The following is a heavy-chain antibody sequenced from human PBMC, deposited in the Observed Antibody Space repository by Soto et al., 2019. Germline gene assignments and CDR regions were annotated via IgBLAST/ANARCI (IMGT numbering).Heavy chain of an antibody. Sequence: QVQLVQSGAEVKKPGSSVKVSCKASGGTFSSYAISWVRQAPGQGLEWMGGIIPIFGTANYAQKFQGRVTITADESPSTAYMELRSLRSEDTAVYYCARNIVVVTAIHWYFDLWGRGTLVTVSS. CDR2: IIPIFGTA. J-gene: IGHJ2*01. D-gene: IGHD2-21*02. CDR1: GGTFSSYA. CDR3: ARNIVVVTAIHWYFDL. V-gene: IGHV1-69*12.